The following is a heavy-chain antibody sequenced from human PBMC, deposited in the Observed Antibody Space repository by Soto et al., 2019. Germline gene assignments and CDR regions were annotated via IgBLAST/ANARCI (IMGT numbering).Heavy chain of an antibody. J-gene: IGHJ4*02. CDR3: ARQGRDGYNLAN. CDR2: IDPSDSYT. CDR1: GYSFTSYW. D-gene: IGHD5-12*01. V-gene: IGHV5-10-1*01. Sequence: PGESLKISCKGSGYSFTSYWISWVRQMPGKGLEWMGRIDPSDSYTNYSPSFQGHVTISTDKSISTAYLQWSSLKASDTAMYYCARQGRDGYNLANWGQGTLVTVSS.